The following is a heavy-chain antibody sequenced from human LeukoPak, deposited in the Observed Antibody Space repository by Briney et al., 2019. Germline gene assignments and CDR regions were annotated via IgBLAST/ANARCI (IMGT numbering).Heavy chain of an antibody. J-gene: IGHJ4*02. D-gene: IGHD3-16*01. CDR1: GFTFSSHW. V-gene: IGHV3-7*01. CDR2: IKPDGSEK. Sequence: GGSLRLSCAASGFTFSSHWMSWVRQAAGKGLEWVANIKPDGSEKYPVDSVKGRFTVTRDNAKNSLYLQMNRLRDEDSAVYYCARAPAFGTVDYWGQGTLVTVSS. CDR3: ARAPAFGTVDY.